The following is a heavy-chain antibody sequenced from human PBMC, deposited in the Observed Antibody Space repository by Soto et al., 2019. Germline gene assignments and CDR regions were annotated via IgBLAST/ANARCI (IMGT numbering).Heavy chain of an antibody. CDR1: GGSISSGGYY. CDR3: ARGGPFSYGLRGYFDY. CDR2: IYYSGST. J-gene: IGHJ4*02. V-gene: IGHV4-31*03. Sequence: SETLSLTCTVSGGSISSGGYYWSWIRQHPGKGLEWIGYIYYSGSTYYNPSLKSRVTISVDTSKNQFSLKPSSVTAADTAVYYCARGGPFSYGLRGYFDYWGQGTLVTSPQ. D-gene: IGHD5-18*01.